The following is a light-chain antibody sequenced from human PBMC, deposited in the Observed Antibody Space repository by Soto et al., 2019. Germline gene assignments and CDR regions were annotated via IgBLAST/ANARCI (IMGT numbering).Light chain of an antibody. CDR3: SSNKNIDPRV. J-gene: IGLJ1*01. CDR2: DVS. V-gene: IGLV2-14*03. Sequence: QSVLTQPASVSGSPGQSITISCTGTSSDVGGYNYVSWYQQHPGKAPKLMIYDVSNRPSGVSNRFSGSKSGNTASLTISGLQVEDEEDSYCSSNKNIDPRVSVPGTKV. CDR1: SSDVGGYNY.